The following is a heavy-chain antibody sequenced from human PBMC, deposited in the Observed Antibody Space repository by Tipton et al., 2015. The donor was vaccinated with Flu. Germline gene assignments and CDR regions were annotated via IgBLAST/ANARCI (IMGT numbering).Heavy chain of an antibody. D-gene: IGHD3-10*01. CDR1: GDSIGSPYF. CDR2: INHSGST. CDR3: ARGLYGSGSYQGRFFDS. J-gene: IGHJ4*02. V-gene: IGHV4-38-2*02. Sequence: TLSLTCSVSGDSIGSPYFWGWIRQPPGKGLEWIGEINHSGSTNDNPSLKSRVTISVDTSKNQFSLKVNSVTAADTAVYYCARGLYGSGSYQGRFFDSWGQGTLVTVSS.